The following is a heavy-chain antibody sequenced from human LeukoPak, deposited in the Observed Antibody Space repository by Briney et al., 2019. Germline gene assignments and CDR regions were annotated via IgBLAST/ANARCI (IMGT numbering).Heavy chain of an antibody. CDR3: ARQSIAARQYYY. Sequence: ASVKVSCKASGGTFSSYAISWVRQAPGQGLEWMGWINPTSGGTNYAQKFQGRVTMTRDTSISTAYMELSRLRSDDTAVYYCARQSIAARQYYYWGQGTLVTVSS. J-gene: IGHJ4*02. CDR1: GGTFSSYA. D-gene: IGHD6-6*01. CDR2: INPTSGGT. V-gene: IGHV1-2*02.